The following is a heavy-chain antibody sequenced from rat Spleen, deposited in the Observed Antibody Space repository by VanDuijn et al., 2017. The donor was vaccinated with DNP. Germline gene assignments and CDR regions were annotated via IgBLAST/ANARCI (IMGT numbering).Heavy chain of an antibody. D-gene: IGHD1-12*02. V-gene: IGHV5S13*01. CDR3: ARVGDYHDGGDGDVLDV. CDR1: GFTFNGYA. CDR2: ITSGGGYT. J-gene: IGHJ4*01. Sequence: EVQLVESGGGSVQPGRSLKLSCAASGFTFNGYAMAWVRQAPGKGLEWVASITSGGGYTYYPDSVMGRFTISRDDAKNTLSLQMNSLRSEDTATYYCARVGDYHDGGDGDVLDVWGQGTSVTVSS.